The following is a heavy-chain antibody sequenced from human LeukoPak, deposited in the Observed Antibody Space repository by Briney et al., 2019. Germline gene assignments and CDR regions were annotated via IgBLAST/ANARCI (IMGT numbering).Heavy chain of an antibody. J-gene: IGHJ6*02. CDR1: GYSFTSFW. CDR2: TYPGDSDT. D-gene: IGHD6-19*01. CDR3: ARHSSGWYVERTYMDV. Sequence: GESLKISCKGSGYSFTSFWIGWVRQMPGKGLEWMGITYPGDSDTRYSPSFQGQVTISADKSISTAYLQWSSLKASDTAMYYCARHSSGWYVERTYMDVWGQGTTVTVSS. V-gene: IGHV5-51*01.